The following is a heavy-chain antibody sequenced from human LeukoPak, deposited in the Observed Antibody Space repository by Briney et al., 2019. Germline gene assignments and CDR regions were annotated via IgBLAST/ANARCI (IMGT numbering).Heavy chain of an antibody. CDR1: GFTFSSDW. J-gene: IGHJ4*02. CDR3: ARAEYYYDSSGYVHFDY. CDR2: INSDGSST. D-gene: IGHD3-22*01. V-gene: IGHV3-74*01. Sequence: LTGGSLRLSCAASGFTFSSDWTHWVRQAPGKGLVWVSRINSDGSSTSYADSVKGRFTISRDNAKNTLYLQMNSLRAEDTAVYYCARAEYYYDSSGYVHFDYWGQGTLVTVSS.